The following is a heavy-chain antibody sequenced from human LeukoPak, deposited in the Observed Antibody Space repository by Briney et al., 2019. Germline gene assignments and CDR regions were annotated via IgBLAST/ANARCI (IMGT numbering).Heavy chain of an antibody. CDR3: MRGTRLIHYYMDV. J-gene: IGHJ6*03. D-gene: IGHD1-1*01. CDR2: MNPNSGNT. V-gene: IGHV1-8*03. CDR1: GYTFSNYD. Sequence: ASVKVSCKASGYTFSNYDFNWVRQATGQGLEWMGWMNPNSGNTGYAQKFQGRVTITRNTSITTAYMELSSLTSEDTAVYYCMRGTRLIHYYMDVWGKGTTVTVSS.